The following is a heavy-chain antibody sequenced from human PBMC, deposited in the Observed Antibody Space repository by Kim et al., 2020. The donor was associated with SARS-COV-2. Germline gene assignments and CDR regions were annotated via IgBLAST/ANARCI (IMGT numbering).Heavy chain of an antibody. CDR2: ISGSGGST. CDR3: AKRATFSSSPPERYYGMDV. V-gene: IGHV3-23*01. Sequence: GGSLRLSCAASGFTFSSYAMSWVRQAPGKGLEWVSAISGSGGSTYYADSVKGRFTISRDNSKNTLYLQMNSLRAEDTAVYYCAKRATFSSSPPERYYGMDVWGQGTTVTVSS. D-gene: IGHD6-13*01. CDR1: GFTFSSYA. J-gene: IGHJ6*02.